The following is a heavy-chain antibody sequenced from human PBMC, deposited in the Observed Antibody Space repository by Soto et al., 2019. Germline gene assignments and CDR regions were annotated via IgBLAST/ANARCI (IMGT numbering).Heavy chain of an antibody. V-gene: IGHV1-3*01. CDR3: ARSIGPIIVLVPAAISGPYYGMDV. Sequence: GASVKVSCKASGITYSPYAIHWVRQVPGQRLEWMGWINAGNGDTRYAQKFQGRVTLTTDTSTSTAYMDLSSLRSEDTAVYYCARSIGPIIVLVPAAISGPYYGMDVWGQGTTVTVS. CDR2: INAGNGDT. CDR1: GITYSPYA. J-gene: IGHJ6*02. D-gene: IGHD2-2*01.